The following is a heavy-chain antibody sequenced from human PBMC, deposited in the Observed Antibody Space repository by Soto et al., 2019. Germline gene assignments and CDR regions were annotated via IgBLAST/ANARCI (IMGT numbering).Heavy chain of an antibody. J-gene: IGHJ6*02. CDR2: INHSGST. CDR3: ARGGYYGSGSRQYYYGMDV. CDR1: GGSFSGYY. V-gene: IGHV4-34*01. D-gene: IGHD3-10*01. Sequence: QVQLQQWGAGLFKPSETLSLTCAVYGGSFSGYYWSWIRQPPGKGLEWIGEINHSGSTNYNPSLKSRVTISVDTSKNQFSLKLSSVTAADTAVYYCARGGYYGSGSRQYYYGMDVWGQGTTVTVSS.